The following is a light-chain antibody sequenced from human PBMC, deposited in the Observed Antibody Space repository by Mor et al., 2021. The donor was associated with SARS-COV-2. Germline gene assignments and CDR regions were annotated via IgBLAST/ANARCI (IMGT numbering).Light chain of an antibody. CDR3: QQRSNWPPT. CDR2: DAS. Sequence: KPGQAPRLLIYDASNRATGIPARVSGSGSGTDFTLTSLEPEDFAVYYCQQRSNWPPTFGGGTKVEIK. V-gene: IGKV3-11*01. J-gene: IGKJ4*01.